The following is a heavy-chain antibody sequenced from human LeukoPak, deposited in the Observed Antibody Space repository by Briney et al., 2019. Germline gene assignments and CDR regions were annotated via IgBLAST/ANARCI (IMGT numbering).Heavy chain of an antibody. CDR1: GFTFSDYY. CDR2: ISSSGSTI. V-gene: IGHV3-11*04. Sequence: GGSLRLSCAASGFTFSDYYMTWIRQAPGKGLEWVSYISSSGSTIYYTDSVKGRFTISRDNAKNSLYLQMNSLRAEDTAVFYCARGLATIPFDYWGQGTLATVSS. J-gene: IGHJ4*02. CDR3: ARGLATIPFDY. D-gene: IGHD5-24*01.